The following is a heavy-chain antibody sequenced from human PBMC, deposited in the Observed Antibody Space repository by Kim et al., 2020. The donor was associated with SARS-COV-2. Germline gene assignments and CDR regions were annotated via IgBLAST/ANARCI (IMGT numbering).Heavy chain of an antibody. Sequence: GGSLRLSCAASGFTFTSYWMHWVRQAPGKGLVWVSRINSDASSTNYADSVKGRFTISRDNAKNTLYLQMNSLRAEDTAVYYCARGLKGYYGMDVWGQGTTVTVSS. J-gene: IGHJ6*02. V-gene: IGHV3-74*01. CDR3: ARGLKGYYGMDV. CDR1: GFTFTSYW. CDR2: INSDASST.